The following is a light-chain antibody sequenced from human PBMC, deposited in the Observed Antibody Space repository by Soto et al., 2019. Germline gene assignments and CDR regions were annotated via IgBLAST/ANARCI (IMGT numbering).Light chain of an antibody. CDR2: GAS. V-gene: IGKV3-15*01. J-gene: IGKJ1*01. CDR1: QSVSSN. CDR3: QQYNKWRT. Sequence: EIVMTQSPATLSVSPGERATLSCRASQSVSSNLAWYQQKPGQAPRLLIYGASTRATGIPARISGSGSGTEFTLTITSPQSEDFAVYYCQQYNKWRTFGQGTKVDIK.